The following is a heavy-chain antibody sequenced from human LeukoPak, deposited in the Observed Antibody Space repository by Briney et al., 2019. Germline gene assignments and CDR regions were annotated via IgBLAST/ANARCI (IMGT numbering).Heavy chain of an antibody. Sequence: GASVKVSCKASGGTFSSYAISWMRQAPGQGLEWMGGIIPIFGTANYAQKFQGRVTITADESTSTAYMELSSLRSEDTAVYYCARYSSSWYRDYYYGMDVWGQGTTVTVSS. J-gene: IGHJ6*02. D-gene: IGHD6-13*01. CDR3: ARYSSSWYRDYYYGMDV. CDR1: GGTFSSYA. CDR2: IIPIFGTA. V-gene: IGHV1-69*13.